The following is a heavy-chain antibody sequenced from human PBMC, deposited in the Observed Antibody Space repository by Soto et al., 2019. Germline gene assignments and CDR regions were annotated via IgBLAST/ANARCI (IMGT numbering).Heavy chain of an antibody. CDR2: ISSNGGNT. Sequence: GGSLRLSCSASGFTFRNYAMHCVRQAPGKGLEYVSAISSNGGNTHYADSVKGRFAISRDNSKNTLNLQMSSLSAEDTAVYYCVKDIGYDYSSYYFFDYWGQGTLVTVSS. D-gene: IGHD3-22*01. J-gene: IGHJ4*01. CDR1: GFTFRNYA. CDR3: VKDIGYDYSSYYFFDY. V-gene: IGHV3-64D*06.